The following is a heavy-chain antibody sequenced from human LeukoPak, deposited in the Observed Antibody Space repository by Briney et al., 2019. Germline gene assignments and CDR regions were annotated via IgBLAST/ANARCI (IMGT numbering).Heavy chain of an antibody. V-gene: IGHV3-48*02. CDR1: VFTFSSYS. Sequence: PGGSLRLSCVASVFTFSSYSMNRFPQAPGKGLEWVSYSSGTSYSIFDADAVKSRFTISRDNAKNSLYLQMNSLRDEDTAVYFCARDGDMFTDYTQGDYWGEGTLVTVSS. CDR3: ARDGDMFTDYTQGDY. J-gene: IGHJ4*02. CDR2: SSGTSYSI. D-gene: IGHD3-9*01.